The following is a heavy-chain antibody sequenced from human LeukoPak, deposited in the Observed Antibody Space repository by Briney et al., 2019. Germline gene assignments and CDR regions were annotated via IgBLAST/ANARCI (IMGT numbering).Heavy chain of an antibody. CDR2: ISSSSSYI. D-gene: IGHD3-10*01. CDR3: AKDNPYGSGTGVDY. Sequence: GGSLRLSCAASGFTFSSYSMNWVRQAPGKGLEWVSSISSSSSYIYYADSVKGRFTISRDNSKNTLYLQMNSLRAEDTAVYYCAKDNPYGSGTGVDYWGQGTLVTVSS. J-gene: IGHJ4*02. CDR1: GFTFSSYS. V-gene: IGHV3-21*01.